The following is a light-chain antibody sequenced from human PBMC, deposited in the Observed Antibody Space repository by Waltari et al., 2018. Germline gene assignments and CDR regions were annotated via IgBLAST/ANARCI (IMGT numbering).Light chain of an antibody. CDR1: HSTIGNNF. CDR2: EDS. Sequence: QSVLTQPPSVSAAPGQRVTISCSGGHSTIGNNFVPWYRQFPGTAPKLLIYEDSERPSGVPGRFSGSKSGTSATLDITGLQAGDEADYYCGTWDSSLSGAVFGGGTHLTVL. V-gene: IGLV1-51*02. CDR3: GTWDSSLSGAV. J-gene: IGLJ7*01.